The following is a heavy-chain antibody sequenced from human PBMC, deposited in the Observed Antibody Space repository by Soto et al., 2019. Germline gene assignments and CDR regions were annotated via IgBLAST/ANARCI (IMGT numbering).Heavy chain of an antibody. CDR3: ARDQGRETLWSMGYHHYGMDV. D-gene: IGHD5-18*01. CDR1: GYTFTGYY. V-gene: IGHV1-2*04. CDR2: INPNSGGT. J-gene: IGHJ6*02. Sequence: ASVKVSCKASGYTFTGYYMHWVRQAPGQGLEWMGWINPNSGGTNYAQKFQGWVTMTRDTSISTAYMELSRLRSDDTAVYYCARDQGRETLWSMGYHHYGMDVWGQGTTVTVS.